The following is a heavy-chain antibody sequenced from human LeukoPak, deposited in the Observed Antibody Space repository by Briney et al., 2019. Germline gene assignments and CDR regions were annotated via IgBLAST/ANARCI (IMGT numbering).Heavy chain of an antibody. CDR1: GYSFTSYW. V-gene: IGHV5-51*01. D-gene: IGHD2-2*01. CDR3: ASVPLPRTTSYDY. J-gene: IGHJ4*02. CDR2: IYPGDSDT. Sequence: GESLKISCKGSGYSFTSYWIGWVRQMPGKGLEWMGIIYPGDSDTRYSPSFQGQVTISADRSISTAYPQWSSPKASDTAMYYCASVPLPRTTSYDYWGQGTLVTVSS.